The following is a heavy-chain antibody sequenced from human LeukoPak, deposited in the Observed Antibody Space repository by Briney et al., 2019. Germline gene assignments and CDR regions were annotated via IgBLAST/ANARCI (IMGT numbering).Heavy chain of an antibody. CDR3: AKDSTAMATWPDY. D-gene: IGHD5-18*01. J-gene: IGHJ4*02. V-gene: IGHV3-9*01. CDR2: ISWNSGSI. CDR1: GFTFDDYA. Sequence: GGSLRLSCAASGFTFDDYAMHWVRQAPGKGLEWVSGISWNSGSIGYADSVKGRFTISRDNAKNSLYLQMNSLRAEDTALYYCAKDSTAMATWPDYWGQGTLVTVSS.